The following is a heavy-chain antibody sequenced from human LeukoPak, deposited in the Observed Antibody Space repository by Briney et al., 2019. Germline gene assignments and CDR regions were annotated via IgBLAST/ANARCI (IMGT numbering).Heavy chain of an antibody. J-gene: IGHJ4*02. CDR2: INPNSGGT. CDR3: ARSGGRYFDWLSVMYYFDY. CDR1: GDTFTGYY. D-gene: IGHD3-9*01. V-gene: IGHV1-2*02. Sequence: ASVKVSCKASGDTFTGYYMHWVRQAPGQGLEWMGWINPNSGGTNYAQKFQGRVTMTRDTSISTAYMELSRLRSDDTAVYYCARSGGRYFDWLSVMYYFDYWGQGTLVTVSS.